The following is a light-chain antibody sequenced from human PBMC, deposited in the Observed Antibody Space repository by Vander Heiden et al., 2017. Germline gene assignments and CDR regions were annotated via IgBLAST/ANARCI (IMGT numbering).Light chain of an antibody. CDR3: SSYAGSNKGV. CDR2: EVS. Sequence: QSALPQPPSASGSPGQSVTISCPGPSSDVGGDNCVSWYQQHPGKAPKLMIDEVSKRPSGVPDRFSGSKSGNTAARTVSGLQAEDEADYDCSSYAGSNKGVFGGGTKLTVL. V-gene: IGLV2-8*01. CDR1: SSDVGGDNC. J-gene: IGLJ3*02.